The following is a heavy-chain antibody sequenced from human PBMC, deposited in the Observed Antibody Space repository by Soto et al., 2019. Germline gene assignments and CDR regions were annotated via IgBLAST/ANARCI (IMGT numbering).Heavy chain of an antibody. J-gene: IGHJ4*02. V-gene: IGHV4-34*01. Sequence: KTSETLSLTCAVYGGSFSGYYWSWIRQPPGKGLEWIGEINHSGSTNYNPSLKSRVTISVDTSKNQFSLKLSSVTAADTAVYYCARVVTMNYYDSSGYFDYWGQGTLVTV. CDR3: ARVVTMNYYDSSGYFDY. CDR2: INHSGST. CDR1: GGSFSGYY. D-gene: IGHD3-22*01.